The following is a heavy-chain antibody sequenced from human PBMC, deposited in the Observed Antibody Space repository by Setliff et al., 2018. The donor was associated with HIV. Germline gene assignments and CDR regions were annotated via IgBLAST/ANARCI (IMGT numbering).Heavy chain of an antibody. Sequence: SETLSLTCSVSGGSISSSTYYWGWIRQPPGQGLEWIGSIYHSGFTYHNPSLKSRITLSVDTSKNQFSLKLSSVTAADTAVYYCATMGRRGWFIDYWGQGTLVTVSS. CDR2: IYHSGFT. CDR1: GGSISSSTYY. V-gene: IGHV4-39*01. D-gene: IGHD6-19*01. J-gene: IGHJ4*02. CDR3: ATMGRRGWFIDY.